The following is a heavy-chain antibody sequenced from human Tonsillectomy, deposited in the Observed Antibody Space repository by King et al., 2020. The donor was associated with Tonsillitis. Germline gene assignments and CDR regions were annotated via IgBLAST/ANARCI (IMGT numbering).Heavy chain of an antibody. J-gene: IGHJ4*02. CDR1: GFTFSSYA. CDR3: ARELVDTANYYFDY. Sequence: VQLVESGGGVVQPGRSLRLSCAASGFTFSSYAMHWVRQAPGKGLEWVAVISYDGSNKYYADSVKGRFTISRDNSKNTLYLQMNSLRAEDTAVYYCARELVDTANYYFDYWGQGTLVTVSS. CDR2: ISYDGSNK. V-gene: IGHV3-30*01. D-gene: IGHD5-18*01.